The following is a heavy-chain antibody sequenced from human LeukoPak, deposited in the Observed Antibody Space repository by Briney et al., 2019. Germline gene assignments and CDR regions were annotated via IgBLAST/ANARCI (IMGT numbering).Heavy chain of an antibody. CDR2: IYYSGST. Sequence: PSETLSLTCTVSGDSISSYYWSWIRQPPGKGLEWIGHIYYSGSTNYNSSLKSRVTISEDTSKNQFSLKVSSVAAADTAVYFCARDVYGDYYVDYWGQGTLVTVSS. D-gene: IGHD2-21*02. CDR1: GDSISSYY. CDR3: ARDVYGDYYVDY. J-gene: IGHJ4*02. V-gene: IGHV4-59*01.